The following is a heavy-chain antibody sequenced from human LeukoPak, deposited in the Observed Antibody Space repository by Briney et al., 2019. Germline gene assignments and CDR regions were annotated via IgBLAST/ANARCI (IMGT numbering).Heavy chain of an antibody. CDR3: ARDAVATGIGAFDT. V-gene: IGHV4-59*01. J-gene: IGHJ3*02. CDR2: IYDSGST. D-gene: IGHD5-12*01. Sequence: SKTLSLTCTASGGSINSYYWNWIRQPPGKGLEWIGCIYDSGSTKYSPSLKSRVTISVDTSKNQLSLKMSSVTAADTAVYYCARDAVATGIGAFDTWGQGTMVTVSS. CDR1: GGSINSYY.